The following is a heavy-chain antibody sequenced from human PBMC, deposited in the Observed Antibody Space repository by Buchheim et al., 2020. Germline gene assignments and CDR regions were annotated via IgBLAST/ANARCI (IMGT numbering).Heavy chain of an antibody. D-gene: IGHD2-2*01. V-gene: IGHV1-69*01. J-gene: IGHJ4*02. Sequence: QVQLVQSGAEVKKPGSSVKVSCKASGGTFSSYAISWVRQAPGQGLEWMGGIIPIFGTANYAQKFQGRVTITADESTSTAYMELSSLRSEDTAVYYCARAGDCSSTSCYSLWGYPLQHFDYWGQGTL. CDR3: ARAGDCSSTSCYSLWGYPLQHFDY. CDR2: IIPIFGTA. CDR1: GGTFSSYA.